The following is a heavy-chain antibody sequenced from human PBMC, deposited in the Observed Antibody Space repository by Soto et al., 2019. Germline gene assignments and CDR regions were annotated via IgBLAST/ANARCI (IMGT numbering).Heavy chain of an antibody. CDR2: IYHSGST. CDR3: ASRPSYCSGGSCYVDYYNGMDV. CDR1: GDSLSSSNW. D-gene: IGHD2-15*01. J-gene: IGHJ6*02. Sequence: SDTLSLTCAVSGDSLSSSNWWLWVRQPPGKGLEWIGEIYHSGSTYYSPSLKSRVTLSLDKSKNHFSLTLTSVTAADTAVYFCASRPSYCSGGSCYVDYYNGMDVWGQGTTVTVSS. V-gene: IGHV4-4*02.